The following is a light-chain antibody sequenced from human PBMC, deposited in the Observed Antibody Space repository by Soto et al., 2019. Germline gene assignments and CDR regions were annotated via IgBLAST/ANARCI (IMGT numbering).Light chain of an antibody. J-gene: IGKJ1*01. V-gene: IGKV3-15*01. CDR1: QSVSSS. CDR3: QQYNNWPPT. Sequence: EIVMTQSPATLSVSPGERATLSCRASQSVSSSLAWYQQKPGQAPKLLIYGASTMPTGIPARFSGSGSGTDFTLTISSLQSEDFAVYCCQQYNNWPPTFGQGTKVEIK. CDR2: GAS.